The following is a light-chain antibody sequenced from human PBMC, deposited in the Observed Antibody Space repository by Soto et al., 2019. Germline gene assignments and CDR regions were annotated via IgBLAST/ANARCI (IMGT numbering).Light chain of an antibody. CDR3: CSDAGSYLQ. V-gene: IGLV2-11*01. CDR2: DVG. J-gene: IGLJ3*02. CDR1: SSDVGGYNF. Sequence: QSALTQPRSVSGSPGQSVTISCTGTSSDVGGYNFVSWYQQIPGKVPQLMIYDVGKRPSGVPDRISGSKSGNTASLTISGIQADDEADYYCCSDAGSYLQFGGGTKVTVL.